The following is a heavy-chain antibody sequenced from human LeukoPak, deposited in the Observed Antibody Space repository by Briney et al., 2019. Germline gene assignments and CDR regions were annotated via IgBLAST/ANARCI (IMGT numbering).Heavy chain of an antibody. D-gene: IGHD3-3*01. V-gene: IGHV3-7*03. CDR1: GFTFGKYW. CDR3: ARDQYDTWSRRGNFDS. CDR2: IKLDGSEK. J-gene: IGHJ4*02. Sequence: GGSLRLSCVASGFTFGKYWMSWVRQAPGKGLEWVANIKLDGSEKNYVDSVKGRFTISRDNTKNSLYLQMNSLRVEDTAVFYCARDQYDTWSRRGNFDSWGQGALVIVSS.